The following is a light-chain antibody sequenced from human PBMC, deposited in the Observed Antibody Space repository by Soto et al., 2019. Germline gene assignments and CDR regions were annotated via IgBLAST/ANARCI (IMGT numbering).Light chain of an antibody. CDR1: ESVSSN. V-gene: IGKV3-15*01. Sequence: VMTQSPASLSVSPGERATLSCRASESVSSNLAWYQQKPGQGLRLLIYGASTRATGIPARFSGSGSGTEFTLTINSLQSEDFAVYYCQQYNNWPWTFGQGTKVEIK. J-gene: IGKJ1*01. CDR2: GAS. CDR3: QQYNNWPWT.